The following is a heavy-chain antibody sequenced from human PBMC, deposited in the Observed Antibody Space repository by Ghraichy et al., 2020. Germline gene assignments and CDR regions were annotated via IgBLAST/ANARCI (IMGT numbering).Heavy chain of an antibody. CDR2: ISWNSGSI. Sequence: GGSLRLSCAASGFTFDDYAMHWVRHAPGKGLEWVSGISWNSGSIGYADSVKGRFTISRDNAKNSLYLQMNSLRAEDTALYYCAKARSQRVAAPYDYWGQGTLVTVSS. CDR1: GFTFDDYA. D-gene: IGHD6-19*01. CDR3: AKARSQRVAAPYDY. J-gene: IGHJ4*02. V-gene: IGHV3-9*01.